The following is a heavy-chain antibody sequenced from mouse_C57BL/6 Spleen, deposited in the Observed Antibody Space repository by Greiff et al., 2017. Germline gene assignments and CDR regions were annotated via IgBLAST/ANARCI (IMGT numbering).Heavy chain of an antibody. J-gene: IGHJ2*01. CDR1: GFNIKDDY. Sequence: VQLQQSGAELVRPGASVKLSCTASGFNIKDDYMHWVKQRPEQGLEWIGWIDPENGDTEYASKFQGKATITADTSSNTAYLQLSSRTSEDTAVYYCTSTVVRWFDYWGQGTTLTVSA. CDR3: TSTVVRWFDY. V-gene: IGHV14-4*01. CDR2: IDPENGDT. D-gene: IGHD1-1*01.